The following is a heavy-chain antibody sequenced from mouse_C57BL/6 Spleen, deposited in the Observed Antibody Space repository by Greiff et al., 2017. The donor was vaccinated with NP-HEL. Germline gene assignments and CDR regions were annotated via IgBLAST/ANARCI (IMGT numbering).Heavy chain of an antibody. D-gene: IGHD1-1*01. V-gene: IGHV5-15*01. Sequence: EVQLVESGGGLVQPGGSLKLSCAASGFTFSDYGMAWVRQAPRKGPEGVAFISNLAYSNYYADTVTGRFTIPRENAKNTLYLEMSSLRSEDTAMYYCARHGSSSHYYAMDYWGQGTSVTVSS. J-gene: IGHJ4*01. CDR3: ARHGSSSHYYAMDY. CDR1: GFTFSDYG. CDR2: ISNLAYSN.